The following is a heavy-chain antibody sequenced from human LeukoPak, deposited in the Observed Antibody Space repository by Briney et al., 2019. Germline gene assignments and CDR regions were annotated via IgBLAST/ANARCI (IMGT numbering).Heavy chain of an antibody. CDR2: ISAYNGNT. V-gene: IGHV1-18*04. D-gene: IGHD3-10*01. J-gene: IGHJ5*02. CDR3: ARDGITMVRGVINNWFDP. CDR1: GYTFTSYG. Sequence: RRASVKVFCKASGYTFTSYGISWVRQAPGQGLEWMGWISAYNGNTNYAQKLQGRVTMTTDTSTSTAYMEPRSLRSDDTAVYYCARDGITMVRGVINNWFDPWGQGTLVTVSS.